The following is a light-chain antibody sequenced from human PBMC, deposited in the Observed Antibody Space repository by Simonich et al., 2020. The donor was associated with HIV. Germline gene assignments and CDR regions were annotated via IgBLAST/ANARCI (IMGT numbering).Light chain of an antibody. CDR2: ETS. CDR3: LLSHSGVWV. J-gene: IGLJ3*02. CDR1: TGAVTSGHY. V-gene: IGLV7-46*01. Sequence: QAVGTQEPSLTVSPGGTVTLTCGSRTGAVTSGHYPYWFQQKPGQAPKTLIYETSNKHSWTFARFSGSLLGGKAALTLSGAQPEDEADYYCLLSHSGVWVFGGGTKLTVL.